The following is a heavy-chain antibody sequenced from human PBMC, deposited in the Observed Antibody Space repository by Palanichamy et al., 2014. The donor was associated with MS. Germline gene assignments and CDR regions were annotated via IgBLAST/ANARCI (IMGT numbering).Heavy chain of an antibody. D-gene: IGHD2-15*01. J-gene: IGHJ5*02. CDR3: AKRLSGFCAGGSCWNWFDP. Sequence: GSLRLSCAASGFNFSSYAMTWVRQAPGKGLEWVSTISGSGGNTYYADSVKGRFSISRDNSKNTLYLQMNSLRAEDTAIYFCAKRLSGFCAGGSCWNWFDPWGQGALVTVSS. CDR2: ISGSGGNT. CDR1: GFNFSSYA. V-gene: IGHV3-23*01.